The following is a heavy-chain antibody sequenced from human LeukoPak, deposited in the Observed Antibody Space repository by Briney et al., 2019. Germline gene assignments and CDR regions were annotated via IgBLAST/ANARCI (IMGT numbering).Heavy chain of an antibody. CDR3: ARDCSSSCSPYYGMDV. CDR1: GYTFTSYY. J-gene: IGHJ6*02. CDR2: INPSGGST. Sequence: GASVKVSCKASGYTFTSYYMHWVRQAPGQGLEWMGIINPSGGSTSYAQKFQGRVTMTRDTSTSTVYMELSSLRSEDTAVYYCARDCSSSCSPYYGMDVWGQGTTVTVSS. D-gene: IGHD2-2*01. V-gene: IGHV1-46*01.